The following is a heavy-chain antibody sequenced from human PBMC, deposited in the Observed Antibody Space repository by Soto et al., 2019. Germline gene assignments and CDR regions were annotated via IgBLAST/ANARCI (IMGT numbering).Heavy chain of an antibody. CDR3: AKSHIAVAGSRAFDP. J-gene: IGHJ5*02. D-gene: IGHD6-19*01. CDR2: INRSGGST. V-gene: IGHV1-46*01. Sequence: QVQLVQSGAEVKKPGASVKVSCKASGYTFTSYYMHWVRQAPGQGLEWMGIINRSGGSTSYAQKFQGRVTMTGDTSTGKVYMELSRLRSEDTAVYYCAKSHIAVAGSRAFDPWGQGTLVTVSS. CDR1: GYTFTSYY.